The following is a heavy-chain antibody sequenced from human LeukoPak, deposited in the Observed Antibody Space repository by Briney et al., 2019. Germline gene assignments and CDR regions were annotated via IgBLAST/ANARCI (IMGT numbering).Heavy chain of an antibody. V-gene: IGHV3-7*01. Sequence: PGGSLRLSCAASGFTFSSYWMSWVRQAPGKGLEWVANIKQDGSEKYYVDSVKGRFTISRDNSKNTLYLQMNSLRAEDTAVYYCAKGDGSGSYYNVPYFDYWGQGTLVTVSS. CDR1: GFTFSSYW. J-gene: IGHJ4*02. CDR2: IKQDGSEK. CDR3: AKGDGSGSYYNVPYFDY. D-gene: IGHD3-10*01.